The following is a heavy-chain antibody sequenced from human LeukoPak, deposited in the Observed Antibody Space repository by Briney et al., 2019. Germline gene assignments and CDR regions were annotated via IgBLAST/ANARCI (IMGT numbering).Heavy chain of an antibody. CDR1: GFTFDNYA. D-gene: IGHD6-19*01. Sequence: GRSLRLSCAASGFTFDNYAMLWVRHAPGKGLEWLSIISWNSGYIVYADSVKGRFTISRDNAKKSLDLQMNSLRAEDTAFYYCAKVRGTYSSGYFFDYWGQGTLVTVSS. CDR2: ISWNSGYI. V-gene: IGHV3-9*01. J-gene: IGHJ4*02. CDR3: AKVRGTYSSGYFFDY.